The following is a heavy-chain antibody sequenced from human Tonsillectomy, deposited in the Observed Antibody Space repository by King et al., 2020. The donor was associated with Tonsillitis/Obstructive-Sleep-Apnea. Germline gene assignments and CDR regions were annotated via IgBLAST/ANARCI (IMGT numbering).Heavy chain of an antibody. CDR3: AQARTYCSSTSCYRPYYYYMDV. CDR1: GFSLSTSGVG. Sequence: TLKESGPTLVKPPQTLTLTCTFSGFSLSTSGVGVGWIRQPPGKALEWLALIYWDDDKRYSPSLKSRLTITKDTSKNQVVLTMTNMDPVDTATYYCAQARTYCSSTSCYRPYYYYMDVWGKGTTVTVSS. D-gene: IGHD2-2*02. J-gene: IGHJ6*03. CDR2: IYWDDDK. V-gene: IGHV2-5*02.